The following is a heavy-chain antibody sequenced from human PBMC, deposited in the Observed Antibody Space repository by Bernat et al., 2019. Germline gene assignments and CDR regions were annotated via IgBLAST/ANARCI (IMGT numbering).Heavy chain of an antibody. Sequence: QLQLQESGPGLVKPSETLSLTCTVSGGSISSSSYYWGWIRQPPGKGLEWIGSIYYSGSTYYNPSLKSRVTISVDTSKNQFSLKLSSVTAADTAVYYYHGEPMSYYYYYMDVWGKGTTVTVSS. D-gene: IGHD1-14*01. CDR3: HGEPMSYYYYYMDV. V-gene: IGHV4-39*01. CDR2: IYYSGST. CDR1: GGSISSSSYY. J-gene: IGHJ6*03.